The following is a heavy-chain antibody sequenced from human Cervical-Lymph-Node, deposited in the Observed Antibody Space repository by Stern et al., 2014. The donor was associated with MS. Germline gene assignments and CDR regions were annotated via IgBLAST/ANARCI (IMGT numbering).Heavy chain of an antibody. D-gene: IGHD5-24*01. CDR1: EFSLNTPGMC. Sequence: QVTLRESGPALVKPTQILTLTCTFSEFSLNTPGMCVNRTRQPPGKALEWLPFVDWDDCHRHNTSLRTRLTLSKDTSKNQVVLTMTNMDPVDTATYCCARIYHRDGYNCRYRPFDSWGQGILVTVSS. J-gene: IGHJ5*01. CDR2: VDWDDCH. CDR3: ARIYHRDGYNCRYRPFDS. V-gene: IGHV2-70*01.